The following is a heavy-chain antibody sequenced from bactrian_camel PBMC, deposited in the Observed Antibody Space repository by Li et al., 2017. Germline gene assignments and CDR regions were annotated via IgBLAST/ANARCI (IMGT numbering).Heavy chain of an antibody. D-gene: IGHD3*01. V-gene: IGHV3S53*01. J-gene: IGHJ4*01. CDR1: GYIFSSCG. Sequence: QVQLVESGGGSAQAGGSLRLSCAASGYIFSSCGMGWYRQAPGKERELVSTISSDGTTSYADSVKGRFTISQDNAKNTLYLQMNSLKTEDTAVYSCAARSWFEDDCYSGSWGQGTQVTVS. CDR3: AARSWFEDDCYSGS. CDR2: ISSDGTT.